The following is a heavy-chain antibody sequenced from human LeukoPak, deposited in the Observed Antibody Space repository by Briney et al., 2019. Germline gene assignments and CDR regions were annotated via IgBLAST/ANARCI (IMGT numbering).Heavy chain of an antibody. V-gene: IGHV4-38-2*02. CDR3: ARDPAMTFNWFDP. Sequence: PSETLSLTCAVSGYSIGSGYYWAWIPQPPGKGLEWIASIYHSGTAYSNPSLQSRVTLSVDTSKNQFSLKVSSVTAADTAVYYCARDPAMTFNWFDPWGQGTLVTVSS. J-gene: IGHJ5*02. D-gene: IGHD2-21*02. CDR2: IYHSGTA. CDR1: GYSIGSGYY.